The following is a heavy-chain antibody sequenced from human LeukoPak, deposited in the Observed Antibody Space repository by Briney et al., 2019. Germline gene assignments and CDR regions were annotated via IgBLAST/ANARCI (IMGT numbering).Heavy chain of an antibody. CDR1: GYSFTSYW. Sequence: GESLKISCKGSGYSFTSYWIGWVRQMPGKGLEWMGIIYPGDSDTRYSPSFQGQVTISADKSISTAYLQWSSLKASDTAMYYCARHRRDYYDSSGYQRVYFDYWGQGTLVTVSS. CDR2: IYPGDSDT. CDR3: ARHRRDYYDSSGYQRVYFDY. D-gene: IGHD3-22*01. V-gene: IGHV5-51*01. J-gene: IGHJ4*02.